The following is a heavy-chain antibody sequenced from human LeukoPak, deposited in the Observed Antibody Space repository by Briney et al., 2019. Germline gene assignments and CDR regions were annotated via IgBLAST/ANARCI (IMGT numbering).Heavy chain of an antibody. V-gene: IGHV4-59*12. D-gene: IGHD5-18*01. CDR2: IYYSGST. CDR3: ARPDTAMGHLDY. Sequence: SETLSLTCTVSGGSISSYYWSWIRQPPGKGLEWIGYIYYSGSTNYNPSLKSRVTMSVDTSKNQFSLKLSSVTAADTAVYYCARPDTAMGHLDYWGQGTLVSVSS. J-gene: IGHJ4*02. CDR1: GGSISSYY.